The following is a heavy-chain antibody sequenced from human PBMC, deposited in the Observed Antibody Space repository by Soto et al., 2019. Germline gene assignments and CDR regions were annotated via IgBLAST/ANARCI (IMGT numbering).Heavy chain of an antibody. D-gene: IGHD3-9*01. J-gene: IGHJ4*02. CDR2: ISYDGSNK. CDR1: GFTFSSYG. V-gene: IGHV3-30*18. CDR3: AKGFSGYFDWLSEGYFDY. Sequence: PGGSLRLSCAASGFTFSSYGMHWVRQAPGKGLEWVAVISYDGSNKYYADSVKGRFTISRDNSKNTLYLQMNSLRAEDTAVYYCAKGFSGYFDWLSEGYFDYWGQGTLVTVSS.